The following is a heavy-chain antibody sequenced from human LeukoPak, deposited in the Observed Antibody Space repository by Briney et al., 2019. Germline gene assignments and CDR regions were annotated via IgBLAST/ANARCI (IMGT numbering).Heavy chain of an antibody. Sequence: ESGPTLVNPTQTLTLTCTFSGFSLSTSGMRVSWIRQPPGKALEWLARIDWDDDKFYSTSLKTRLTISKDTSENQVVLTMTNMDPVDTAAYYCARTDSSSSGFDYWGQGTLVTVSS. V-gene: IGHV2-70*04. J-gene: IGHJ4*02. CDR3: ARTDSSSSGFDY. D-gene: IGHD6-6*01. CDR1: GFSLSTSGMR. CDR2: IDWDDDK.